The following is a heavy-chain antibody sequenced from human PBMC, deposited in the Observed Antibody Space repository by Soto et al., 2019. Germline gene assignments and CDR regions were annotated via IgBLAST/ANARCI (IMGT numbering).Heavy chain of an antibody. V-gene: IGHV1-18*01. D-gene: IGHD3-3*01. CDR2: INAYNGNT. J-gene: IGHJ4*02. CDR1: GYTFTRYG. Sequence: ASVKVSCKASGYTFTRYGITWVRQAPGQGLEWMGWINAYNGNTNYAQKLQGRVTMTTDTSTSTAYMELRSLRSDDTAVYYCARDRGVTIFGVVIEGPTDYWGQGTLVTVSS. CDR3: ARDRGVTIFGVVIEGPTDY.